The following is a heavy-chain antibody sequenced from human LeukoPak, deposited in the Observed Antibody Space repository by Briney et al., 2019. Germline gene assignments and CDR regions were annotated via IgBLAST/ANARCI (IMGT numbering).Heavy chain of an antibody. CDR1: GFTVSTYG. D-gene: IGHD4-17*01. CDR2: ISHDGSNK. CDR3: AKDSHTVTTFDD. V-gene: IGHV3-30*18. Sequence: PGGSLRLSCAASGFTVSTYGMHWVRQAPGKGLEWVAGISHDGSNKYYADSVKGRFTISRDNSKNTLYLHLNSLRPEDTAVYYCAKDSHTVTTFDDWGQGTLVTVSS. J-gene: IGHJ4*02.